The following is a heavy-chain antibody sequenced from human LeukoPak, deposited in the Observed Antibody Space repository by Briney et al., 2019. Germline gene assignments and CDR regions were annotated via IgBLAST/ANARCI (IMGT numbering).Heavy chain of an antibody. CDR2: TYYRGNT. Sequence: MPSETLSLIRTVSGDSISSYNYFWGWIRQPPGKGLEWVGSTYYRGNTYYNPSLKSRVTLSADTSKNQFSLKVTSVTAADTAVYYCARASSGYYWDFDYWGQGALVTVSS. D-gene: IGHD3-22*01. CDR1: GDSISSYNYF. J-gene: IGHJ4*02. V-gene: IGHV4-39*01. CDR3: ARASSGYYWDFDY.